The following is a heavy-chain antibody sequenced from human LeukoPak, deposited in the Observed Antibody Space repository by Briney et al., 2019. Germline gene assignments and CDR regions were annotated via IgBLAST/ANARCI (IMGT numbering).Heavy chain of an antibody. CDR1: GFSVSSNY. CDR2: IYSDGRT. Sequence: GGSLRLSCAGTGFSVSSNYFNWVRQAPGKGLEWVSVIYSDGRTFYADSVKARFTISRDNSKNTLYLQMNSLRAEDTAVYYCARLWGDGYNLDYWGQGALVTVSS. D-gene: IGHD5-24*01. V-gene: IGHV3-66*04. CDR3: ARLWGDGYNLDY. J-gene: IGHJ4*02.